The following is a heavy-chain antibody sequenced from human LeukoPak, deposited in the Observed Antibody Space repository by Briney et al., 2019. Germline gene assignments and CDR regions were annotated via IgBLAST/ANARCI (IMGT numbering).Heavy chain of an antibody. V-gene: IGHV1-18*01. D-gene: IGHD3-10*01. CDR3: ARERARDFDY. CDR2: ISGYNGHT. Sequence: ASVKVSCKSSGYSFRSCGISWVRQAPVQGLEWVGWISGYNGHTYYAQKLQGRVTMTTDTSTSTAYMELRSLRSDDTAVYFCARERARDFDYWGQGTLVTVSS. J-gene: IGHJ4*02. CDR1: GYSFRSCG.